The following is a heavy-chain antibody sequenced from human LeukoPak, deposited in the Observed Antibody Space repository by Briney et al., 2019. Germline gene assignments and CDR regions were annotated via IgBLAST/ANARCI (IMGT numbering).Heavy chain of an antibody. CDR1: GGSISSSPYY. D-gene: IGHD2-21*01. CDR2: MFYGGST. CDR3: ARRGCSAQFRCGMDV. J-gene: IGHJ6*02. Sequence: PSETLSLTCTVSGGSISSSPYYWGWIRQPPGKGLEWIGSMFYGGSTYYNSSLKSRVTMFVDTSKNQFSLKLISVTAADTAVYYCARRGCSAQFRCGMDVWGQGTTVTVSS. V-gene: IGHV4-39*01.